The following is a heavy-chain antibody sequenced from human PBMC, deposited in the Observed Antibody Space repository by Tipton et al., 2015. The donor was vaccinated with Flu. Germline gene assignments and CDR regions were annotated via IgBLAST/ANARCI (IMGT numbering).Heavy chain of an antibody. CDR2: IHRTGNS. J-gene: IGHJ5*02. Sequence: TLSLTCTVSGGSISSGNHYWSWIRQPPGKGLEWIGNIHRTGNSYYNPSLKSRVTMSVDTSKNQFSLKLTSVTAADTAVYFCARRDYSNYVSEPKNWFDPWGQGILVTVSS. V-gene: IGHV4-30-4*01. CDR3: ARRDYSNYVSEPKNWFDP. CDR1: GGSISSGNHY. D-gene: IGHD4-11*01.